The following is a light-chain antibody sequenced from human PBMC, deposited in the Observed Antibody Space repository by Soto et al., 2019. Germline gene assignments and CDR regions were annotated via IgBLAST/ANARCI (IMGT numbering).Light chain of an antibody. CDR2: GAS. CDR1: QSVRSN. Sequence: EIVMTQSPATLSVSPGEWATLSCRASQSVRSNLAWYQQKPGQSPRLLIYGASTRATGIPARFSGSGSGTQFTLTISSLQSEDFAVYYCQQYNNWPPAWTFGQGTKVDIK. V-gene: IGKV3-15*01. J-gene: IGKJ1*01. CDR3: QQYNNWPPAWT.